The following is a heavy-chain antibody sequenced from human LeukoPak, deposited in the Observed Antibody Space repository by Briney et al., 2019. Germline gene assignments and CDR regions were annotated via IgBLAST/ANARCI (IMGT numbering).Heavy chain of an antibody. CDR2: IYYSGST. J-gene: IGHJ5*02. V-gene: IGHV4-59*12. D-gene: IGHD3-10*01. CDR1: GGSISSYY. Sequence: PSETLSLTCTVSGGSISSYYWSWIRQPPGKRLEWIGHIYYSGSTNYNPSLKSRVTISVDTSKNQFSLKLSSVTAADTAVYYCARGHGSGSYYRRGSRFDPWGQGTLVTVSS. CDR3: ARGHGSGSYYRRGSRFDP.